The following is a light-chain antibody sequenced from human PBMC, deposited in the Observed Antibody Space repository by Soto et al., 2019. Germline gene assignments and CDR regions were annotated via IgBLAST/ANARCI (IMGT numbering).Light chain of an antibody. CDR3: AAWDDSLSGPL. V-gene: IGLV1-47*01. CDR2: GND. J-gene: IGLJ2*01. Sequence: QSVLTQSPSASGTPGQRVIISCSGSSSNIGTNYVYWYQQLPGTAPKVLIYGNDKRPSGVPNRFSGSKSGTSASLAISGLLSEDEADYYCAAWDDSLSGPLFGGGTKLTVL. CDR1: SSNIGTNY.